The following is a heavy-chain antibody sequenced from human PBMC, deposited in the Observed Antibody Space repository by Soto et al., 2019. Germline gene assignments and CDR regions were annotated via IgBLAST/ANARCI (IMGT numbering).Heavy chain of an antibody. CDR3: ASGAGEWLLAPGDY. CDR2: ISVYNGNT. Sequence: ASVKVSCKASGYTFTTYGISWVRQAPGQGLEWMGWISVYNGNTNYAQKLQGRVTMTTDTSTSTAYMELRSLRSDDTAVYYCASGAGEWLLAPGDYWGQGTLVTVSS. V-gene: IGHV1-18*01. D-gene: IGHD3-3*01. J-gene: IGHJ4*02. CDR1: GYTFTTYG.